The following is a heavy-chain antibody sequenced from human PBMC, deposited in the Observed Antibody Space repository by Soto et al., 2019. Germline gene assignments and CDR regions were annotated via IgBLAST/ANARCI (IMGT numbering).Heavy chain of an antibody. CDR2: ISGSGGST. J-gene: IGHJ4*02. CDR3: AAVPLKSWGYYYDSSGYYYGFNY. Sequence: GGSLRLSCAASGFTFSSYAMSWVRQAPGKGLEWVSAISGSGGSTYYADSVKGRFTISRDNSKNTLYLQMNSLRAEDTAVYYCAAVPLKSWGYYYDSSGYYYGFNYWGQGTLVTVSS. V-gene: IGHV3-23*01. CDR1: GFTFSSYA. D-gene: IGHD3-22*01.